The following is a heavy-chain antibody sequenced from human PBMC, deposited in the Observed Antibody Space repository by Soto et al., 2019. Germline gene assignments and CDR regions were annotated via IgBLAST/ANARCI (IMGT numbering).Heavy chain of an antibody. V-gene: IGHV2-5*02. CDR3: AHIVVAGLGYYFDY. CDR2: IYWDDDK. D-gene: IGHD6-19*01. Sequence: QITLKESGPTLVKPTQTLTLTCTFSGFSLSSTRMAVGWIRQPPGKALEWLALIYWDDDKRYSPFLKSRLTITTDTSKNQVVLTMSNMDPVDTAGYYCAHIVVAGLGYYFDYWGQGTLVTVSS. CDR1: GFSLSSTRMA. J-gene: IGHJ4*02.